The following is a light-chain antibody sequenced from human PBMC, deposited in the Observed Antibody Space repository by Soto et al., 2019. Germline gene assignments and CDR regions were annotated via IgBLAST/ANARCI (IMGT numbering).Light chain of an antibody. J-gene: IGKJ5*01. CDR1: QSVSSNY. CDR3: QQYGTSHLMYT. Sequence: EIVLTQSPGTLSLSPGERATLSCRASQSVSSNYLAWYQQKPGQAPRLLIYGASSRATGIPGRFSGSGSGKDFTLTFIRLVPDVFAMYKGQQYGTSHLMYTFGQGTRLEIK. CDR2: GAS. V-gene: IGKV3-20*01.